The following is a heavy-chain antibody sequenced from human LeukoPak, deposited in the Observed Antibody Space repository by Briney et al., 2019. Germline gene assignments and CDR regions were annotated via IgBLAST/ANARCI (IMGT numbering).Heavy chain of an antibody. D-gene: IGHD2-15*01. Sequence: PSETLSLTCTVSGGSISSYYWSWIRQPPGKGLEWIGYIYYSGSTNYNPSLKSRVTISVDTSKNQFSLKLSSVTAADTAVYYCARLVVAAPPFDYWGQGTLVTVSS. CDR1: GGSISSYY. J-gene: IGHJ4*01. V-gene: IGHV4-59*08. CDR3: ARLVVAAPPFDY. CDR2: IYYSGST.